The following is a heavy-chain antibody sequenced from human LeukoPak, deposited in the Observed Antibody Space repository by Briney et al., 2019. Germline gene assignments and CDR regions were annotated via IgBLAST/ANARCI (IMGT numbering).Heavy chain of an antibody. D-gene: IGHD2-2*01. CDR2: ISYDGSNK. V-gene: IGHV3-30-3*01. CDR3: ARDSPYCSSTSCQPSPVFDY. CDR1: GFTFSSYA. Sequence: GGSLRLSCAASGFTFSSYAMHWVRQAPGKGLEWVAVISYDGSNKYYADSVKGRFTISRDNSENTLYLQMNSLRAEDTAVYYCARDSPYCSSTSCQPSPVFDYWGLGTLVTVSS. J-gene: IGHJ4*02.